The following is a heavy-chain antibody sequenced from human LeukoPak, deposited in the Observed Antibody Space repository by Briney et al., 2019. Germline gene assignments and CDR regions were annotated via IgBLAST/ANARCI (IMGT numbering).Heavy chain of an antibody. CDR1: GGSISSSRYY. V-gene: IGHV4-39*01. CDR3: ARHIAIVEIDY. J-gene: IGHJ4*02. Sequence: KSSETLSLTCTVSGGSISSSRYYWGWIRQPPGKGLEWIGSIYYSGSTYYNPSLKSRVTISVDTSKNQFSLKLSSVTAADTAVYYCARHIAIVEIDYWGQGTLVTVSS. CDR2: IYYSGST. D-gene: IGHD2-21*01.